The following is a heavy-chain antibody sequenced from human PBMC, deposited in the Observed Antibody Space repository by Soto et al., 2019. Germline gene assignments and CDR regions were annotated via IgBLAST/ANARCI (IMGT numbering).Heavy chain of an antibody. CDR2: INPSGGST. CDR3: ARDSVVRGVGNWFDP. CDR1: GYTFTSYY. J-gene: IGHJ5*02. D-gene: IGHD3-10*01. V-gene: IGHV1-46*01. Sequence: ASVKVSGKASGYTFTSYYMHWVRQAPGQGLEWMGIINPSGGSTSYAQKFQGRVTMTRDTSTSTVYMELSSLRSEDTAVYYCARDSVVRGVGNWFDPWGQGTLVTVS.